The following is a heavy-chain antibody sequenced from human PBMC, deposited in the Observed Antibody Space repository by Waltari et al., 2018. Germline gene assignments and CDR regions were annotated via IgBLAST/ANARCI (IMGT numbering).Heavy chain of an antibody. CDR1: GGTFSSYA. CDR3: ARYSSSLDY. CDR2: INPNSGGT. J-gene: IGHJ4*02. Sequence: QVQLVQSGAEVKKPGSSVKVSCKASGGTFSSYAISWVRQAPGQGLEWMGRINPNSGGTNYAQKFQGRVTMTRDTSISTAYMELSRLRSDDTAVYYCARYSSSLDYWGQGTLVTVSS. V-gene: IGHV1-2*06. D-gene: IGHD6-13*01.